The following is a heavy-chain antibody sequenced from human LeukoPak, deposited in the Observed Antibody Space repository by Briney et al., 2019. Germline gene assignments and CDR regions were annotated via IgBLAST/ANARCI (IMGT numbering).Heavy chain of an antibody. J-gene: IGHJ4*02. CDR1: GFTFSSYS. D-gene: IGHD4-23*01. CDR3: ARVDYGGFNFDY. Sequence: GGSLRLSWAASGFTFSSYSMNWVRQAPGKGLEWVSYISGSSGSIYYADSVRGRFTISRDNAKNSLSLQMNSLRAEDTAVYYCARVDYGGFNFDYWGQGTLVTVST. V-gene: IGHV3-48*01. CDR2: ISGSSGSI.